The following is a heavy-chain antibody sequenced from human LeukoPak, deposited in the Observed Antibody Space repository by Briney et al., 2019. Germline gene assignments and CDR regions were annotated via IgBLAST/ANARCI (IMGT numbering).Heavy chain of an antibody. Sequence: SVKVSCKASGGTFSSYAISWVQQAPGQGLEWMGGIIPIFGTANYAQKFQGRVTITADESTSTAYMELSSLRSEDTAVYYCARAGVGGYDREFSYWGQGTLVTVSS. V-gene: IGHV1-69*13. D-gene: IGHD5-12*01. CDR3: ARAGVGGYDREFSY. CDR1: GGTFSSYA. CDR2: IIPIFGTA. J-gene: IGHJ4*02.